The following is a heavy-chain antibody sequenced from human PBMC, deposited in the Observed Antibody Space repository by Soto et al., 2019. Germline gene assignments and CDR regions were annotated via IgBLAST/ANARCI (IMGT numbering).Heavy chain of an antibody. Sequence: EVQLVQAGAEVKKPGESLKISCKGSGYSFTSYWIGWVRQMPGKGLEWLGIIYPGDSDTRYSPPFQGQVTISADHSISTAYLPWSSLKASDTAMYCCARQRSGQQSFLPNDAFGTLGQGTMVTVSS. CDR3: ARQRSGQQSFLPNDAFGT. D-gene: IGHD6-13*01. V-gene: IGHV5-51*01. CDR1: GYSFTSYW. J-gene: IGHJ3*02. CDR2: IYPGDSDT.